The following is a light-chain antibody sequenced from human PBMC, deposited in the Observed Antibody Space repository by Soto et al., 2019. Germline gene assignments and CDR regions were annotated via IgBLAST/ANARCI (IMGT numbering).Light chain of an antibody. Sequence: EIVWTQSPGTLSLSTGERATLSCRASQSVSNNYLAWHQQQPGQAPRLLIYGASNRATGIPDRLSGSGSGTDFTLTISRLEPEDSAVYYCQQYGSSGTFGQGTKVDIK. CDR2: GAS. J-gene: IGKJ1*01. CDR1: QSVSNNY. V-gene: IGKV3-20*01. CDR3: QQYGSSGT.